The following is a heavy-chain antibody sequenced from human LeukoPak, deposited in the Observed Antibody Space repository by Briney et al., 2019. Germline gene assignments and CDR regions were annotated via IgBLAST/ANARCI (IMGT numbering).Heavy chain of an antibody. D-gene: IGHD3-22*01. Sequence: PSETLSLTCTVSGGSISSYYWSWIRQPPGKGLEWIGYIYYSGSTNYNPSLKSRVTISVDTSKNQFSLKLSSVTAADTAVYYCVRSYYDSSGYHFDYWGQGTLVTVSS. V-gene: IGHV4-59*08. J-gene: IGHJ4*02. CDR3: VRSYYDSSGYHFDY. CDR1: GGSISSYY. CDR2: IYYSGST.